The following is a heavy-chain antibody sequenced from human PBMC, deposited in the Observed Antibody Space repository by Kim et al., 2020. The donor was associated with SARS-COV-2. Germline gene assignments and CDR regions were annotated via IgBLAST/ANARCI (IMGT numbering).Heavy chain of an antibody. CDR2: ISWNSDRT. Sequence: GGSLRLSCAASGFTFGDFAMHWVRQGPGKGLEWVSRISWNSDRTDYADSVKGRFTISRDNAKNSVYLQMSSLRGEDTALYYCAKGSVSRAPHAFDVWGQGTMVTVSS. CDR1: GFTFGDFA. D-gene: IGHD4-4*01. CDR3: AKGSVSRAPHAFDV. V-gene: IGHV3-9*01. J-gene: IGHJ3*01.